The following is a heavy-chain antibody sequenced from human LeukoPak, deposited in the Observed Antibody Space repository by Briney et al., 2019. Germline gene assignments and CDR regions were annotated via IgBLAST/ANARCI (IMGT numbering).Heavy chain of an antibody. D-gene: IGHD6-6*01. CDR3: ARKYSSFKVGSDDFDY. J-gene: IGHJ4*02. CDR2: IIPIFGTA. CDR1: GGTFSSYA. V-gene: IGHV1-69*01. Sequence: ASVKVSCTASGGTFSSYAISWVRQAPGQGLEWMGGIIPIFGTANYAQKFQGRVTITADESTSTAYMELSSLRSEDTAVYYCARKYSSFKVGSDDFDYWGQGTLVTVSS.